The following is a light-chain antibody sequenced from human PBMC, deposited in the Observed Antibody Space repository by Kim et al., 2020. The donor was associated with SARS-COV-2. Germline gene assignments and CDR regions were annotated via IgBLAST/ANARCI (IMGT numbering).Light chain of an antibody. CDR1: SSDIGTYNY. J-gene: IGLJ3*02. CDR3: SSYAGTNNVL. CDR2: EVD. V-gene: IGLV2-8*01. Sequence: SALTQPHSASGSPGQSVTISCTGTSSDIGTYNYLSWYQQHPGKAPKLLFYEVDKRPSGVPDRFSASKSGNTAFLTVYGLQTEDEADYHCSSYAGTNNVLFGGGTQLTVL.